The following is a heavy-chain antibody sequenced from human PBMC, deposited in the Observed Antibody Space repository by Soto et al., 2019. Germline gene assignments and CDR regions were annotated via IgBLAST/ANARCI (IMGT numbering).Heavy chain of an antibody. J-gene: IGHJ6*01. CDR1: GFTFSSYA. CDR2: IGGSGGST. CDR3: AKATKGSLYYYYGMDV. Sequence: GGSLRLSCAASGFTFSSYAMTWVRQAPGKGLEWVSVIGGSGGSTYYADSVKGRFTISRDNSKSTLYLQMNSLRVEDTAMYYCAKATKGSLYYYYGMDVWGQGTTVTVS. V-gene: IGHV3-23*01.